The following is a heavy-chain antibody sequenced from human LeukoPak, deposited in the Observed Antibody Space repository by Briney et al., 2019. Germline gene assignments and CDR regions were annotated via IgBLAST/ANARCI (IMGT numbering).Heavy chain of an antibody. D-gene: IGHD3-3*01. V-gene: IGHV3-23*01. CDR3: ARDRSTDFWSGYYTNYFDY. J-gene: IGHJ4*02. CDR1: GFTFSSYA. CDR2: ISGSGST. Sequence: GGSLRLSCAASGFTFSSYAMSWVRQAPGKGLEWVSTISGSGSTYYADSVKGRFTISRDNSKNTLYLQMNSLRAEDTAVYYCARDRSTDFWSGYYTNYFDYWGQGTLVTVSS.